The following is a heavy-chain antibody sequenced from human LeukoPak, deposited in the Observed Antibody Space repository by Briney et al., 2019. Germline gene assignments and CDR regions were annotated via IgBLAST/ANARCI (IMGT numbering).Heavy chain of an antibody. J-gene: IGHJ4*02. CDR1: GGSISSYY. V-gene: IGHV4-59*08. Sequence: SETLSLTCTVSGGSISSYYWSWIRQPPGKGLEWIGYIYYSGSTNYNPSLKSRVTISVDTSKNQFSLKLSSVTAADTAVYYCARTEQRGGQRGYFDYWGQGTLVTVSS. CDR3: ARTEQRGGQRGYFDY. D-gene: IGHD6-25*01. CDR2: IYYSGST.